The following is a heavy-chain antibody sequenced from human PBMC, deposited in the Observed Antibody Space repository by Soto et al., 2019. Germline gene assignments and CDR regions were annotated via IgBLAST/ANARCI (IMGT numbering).Heavy chain of an antibody. CDR2: ISSSGSVL. J-gene: IGHJ4*02. D-gene: IGHD6-13*01. CDR3: ARDVAEIAAAGTNYFDY. Sequence: PGGSLRLSCAASGFTFSDYYMSWIRQAPGKGLEWVSYISSSGSVLYYTASVKGRFTISRDNAKNSLYLQMNSLRADDTAVYYCARDVAEIAAAGTNYFDYWGQGTLVTVSS. V-gene: IGHV3-11*01. CDR1: GFTFSDYY.